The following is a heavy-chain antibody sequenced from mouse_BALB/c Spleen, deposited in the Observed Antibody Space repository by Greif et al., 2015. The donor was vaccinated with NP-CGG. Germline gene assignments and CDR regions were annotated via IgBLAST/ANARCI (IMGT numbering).Heavy chain of an antibody. D-gene: IGHD2-14*01. J-gene: IGHJ2*01. CDR3: ARSRRYDFDY. CDR2: INPYNGAT. V-gene: IGHV1-31*01. CDR1: GYSFTGYY. Sequence: VQLKESGPELVKPGASVKISCKASGYSFTGYYMHWVKQSHVKSLEWIGRINPYNGATSYNQNFKDKASLTVDKSSSTAYMELHSLTSEDSAVYYCARSRRYDFDYWGQGTTLTVSS.